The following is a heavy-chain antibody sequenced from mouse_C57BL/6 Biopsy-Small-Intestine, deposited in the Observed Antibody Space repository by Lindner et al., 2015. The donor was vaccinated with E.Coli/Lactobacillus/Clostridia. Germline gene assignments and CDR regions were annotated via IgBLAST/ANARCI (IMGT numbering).Heavy chain of an antibody. CDR1: GGGFSDYL. J-gene: IGHJ1*01. D-gene: IGHD1-1*02. CDR3: SFGLPMAV. V-gene: IGHV14-2*01. CDR2: IIPIFNAP. Sequence: SVKVSCKASGGGFSDYLITWVRQAPGQGLEWMGGIIPIFNAPNYARKFQGRVTISADDSTNTAYMELSSLTAEDTAVYYCSFGLPMAVWGQGTTVTVSS.